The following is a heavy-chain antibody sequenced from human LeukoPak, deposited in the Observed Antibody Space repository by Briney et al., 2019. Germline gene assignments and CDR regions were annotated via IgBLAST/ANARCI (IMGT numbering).Heavy chain of an antibody. Sequence: GSSRLSCAASGFTVSTNYMSWVGQAPGKGLEWVSVIYSGGSSFYADSVKGRFTISRDNSKNTLYLQMNSLRAEDTAVYYCARVGGADYYFDYRGAGNLGTVSS. V-gene: IGHV3-66*01. D-gene: IGHD2-21*02. J-gene: IGHJ4*02. CDR1: GFTVSTNY. CDR3: ARVGGADYYFDY. CDR2: IYSGGSS.